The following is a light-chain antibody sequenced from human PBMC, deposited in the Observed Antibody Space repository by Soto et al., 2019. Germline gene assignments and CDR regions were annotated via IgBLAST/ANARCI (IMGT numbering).Light chain of an antibody. V-gene: IGKV1-5*03. CDR2: KAS. CDR3: QQLNSFPIT. Sequence: DIQMTQSPSTLSASVGDRVTITCRASQSISSWLAWYQQKPGKAPKLLIYKASTLKSGVPSRFSGSGSGTDFTLTISSLQPDDFATYYCQQLNSFPITFGQGTRLEIK. J-gene: IGKJ5*01. CDR1: QSISSW.